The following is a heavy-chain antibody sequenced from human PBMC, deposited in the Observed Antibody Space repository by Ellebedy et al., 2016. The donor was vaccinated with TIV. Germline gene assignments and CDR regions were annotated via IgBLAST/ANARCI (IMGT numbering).Heavy chain of an antibody. Sequence: GESLKISXAASGFTFSSYAMSWVRQAPGKGLEWVSAISGSGGSTYYADSVKGRFTISRDNSKNTLYLQMNSLRAEDTAVYYCAKDFPIAAAGTDYYGMDVWGQGTTVTVSS. V-gene: IGHV3-23*01. CDR1: GFTFSSYA. CDR3: AKDFPIAAAGTDYYGMDV. J-gene: IGHJ6*02. D-gene: IGHD6-13*01. CDR2: ISGSGGST.